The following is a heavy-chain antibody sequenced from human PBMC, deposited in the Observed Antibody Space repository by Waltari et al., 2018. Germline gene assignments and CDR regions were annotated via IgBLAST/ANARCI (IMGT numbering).Heavy chain of an antibody. D-gene: IGHD4-17*01. Sequence: EVQLVESGGGSVQPGGSLRLHGAASGRNFSKYWLNWVRQAPGKGLEWVANIKQDGSEKNYVDSVEGRFSISRDNAQNSLYLQMNSLRAEDTAIYYCVTGLTTVTAKDYFDHWGQGALVTVSS. V-gene: IGHV3-7*01. CDR1: GRNFSKYW. J-gene: IGHJ4*02. CDR3: VTGLTTVTAKDYFDH. CDR2: IKQDGSEK.